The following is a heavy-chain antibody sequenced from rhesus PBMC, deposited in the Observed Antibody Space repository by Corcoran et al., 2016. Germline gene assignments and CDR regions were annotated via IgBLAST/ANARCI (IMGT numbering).Heavy chain of an antibody. CDR3: ARAYYYSGSYPYYGLDS. CDR2: IYGSSGHT. CDR1: GGSISSGYD. J-gene: IGHJ6*01. Sequence: QVQLQESGPGLVKPSETLSLTCAVSGGSISSGYDWSWIRQPPGKGLEWIGYIYGSSGHTNYNPSLKNRVTISKDASKNQFSLKLSSVTAADTAVYYCARAYYYSGSYPYYGLDSWGQGVVVTVSS. D-gene: IGHD3-16*01. V-gene: IGHV4-76*01.